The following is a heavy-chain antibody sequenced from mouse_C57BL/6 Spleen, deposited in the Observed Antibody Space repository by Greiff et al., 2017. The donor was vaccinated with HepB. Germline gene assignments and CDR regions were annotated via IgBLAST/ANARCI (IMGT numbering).Heavy chain of an antibody. CDR3: TPHYGSMFAY. CDR2: IDPENGDT. CDR1: GFNIKDDY. J-gene: IGHJ3*01. Sequence: VQLQQSGAELVRPGASVKLSCTASGFNIKDDYMHWVKQRPEQGLEWIGWIDPENGDTEYASKFQGKATITADTSSNTAYLHLISLTSEDTAVYYCTPHYGSMFAYWGQGTLDTVSA. V-gene: IGHV14-4*01. D-gene: IGHD1-1*01.